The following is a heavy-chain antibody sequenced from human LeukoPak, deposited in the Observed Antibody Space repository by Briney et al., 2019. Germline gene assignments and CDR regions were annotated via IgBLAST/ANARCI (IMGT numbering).Heavy chain of an antibody. CDR2: ISSNGGST. V-gene: IGHV3-64*01. CDR1: GXTFSTYA. J-gene: IGHJ1*01. CDR3: VRLGDSSSYRAEYFQH. D-gene: IGHD3-22*01. Sequence: GGSLRLSCAASGXTFSTYAMHWVRQAPGKGLEYVSAISSNGGSTFYANSVKGRFAISRDNSKNTLYLQMGSLRTDDMAVYYCVRLGDSSSYRAEYFQHWGQGTLVTVSS.